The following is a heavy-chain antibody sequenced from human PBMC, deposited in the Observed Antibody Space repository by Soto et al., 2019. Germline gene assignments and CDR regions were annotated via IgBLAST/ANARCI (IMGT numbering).Heavy chain of an antibody. Sequence: QITLKESGPALVKPTQTLTLTCTFSGFSLSTSGVGVGWIRQPPGKALEWLALIYWDDDKRYSPSLKSRLTITKDTCKNQVVLTMTNMDHVDTATYYCARFHRDVAFDIWGQGTMVTVSS. CDR3: ARFHRDVAFDI. CDR2: IYWDDDK. J-gene: IGHJ3*02. V-gene: IGHV2-5*02. CDR1: GFSLSTSGVG.